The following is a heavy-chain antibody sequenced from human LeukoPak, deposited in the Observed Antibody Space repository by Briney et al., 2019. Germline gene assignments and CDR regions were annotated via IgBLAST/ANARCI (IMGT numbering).Heavy chain of an antibody. CDR2: MYTSGST. Sequence: PSETLSLTCTVSGGSISSYYWSWIRQPAGKGLEWIGRMYTSGSTNYNPSLKSRVTMSVDTSKSQFSLKLSSVTAADTAVYYCARGPSYSSNLSLDYWGQGTLVTVSS. V-gene: IGHV4-4*07. D-gene: IGHD6-13*01. CDR3: ARGPSYSSNLSLDY. J-gene: IGHJ4*02. CDR1: GGSISSYY.